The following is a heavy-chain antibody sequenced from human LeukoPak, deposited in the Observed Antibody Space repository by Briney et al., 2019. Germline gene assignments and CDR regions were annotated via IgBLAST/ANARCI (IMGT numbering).Heavy chain of an antibody. CDR1: GGSISSYY. D-gene: IGHD6-13*01. J-gene: IGHJ4*02. V-gene: IGHV4-59*01. CDR3: ARIAAAGTGTGLIDY. CDR2: IYYSGST. Sequence: SETLSLTCTVSGGSISSYYWSWIRRPPGKGLEWIGYIYYSGSTNYNPSLKSRVTISVDTSKNQFSLKLSSVTAADTAVYYCARIAAAGTGTGLIDYWGQGTLVTVSS.